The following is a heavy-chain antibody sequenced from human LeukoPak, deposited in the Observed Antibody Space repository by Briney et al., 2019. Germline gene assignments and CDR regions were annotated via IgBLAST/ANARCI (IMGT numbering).Heavy chain of an antibody. CDR1: GFTFSSYA. D-gene: IGHD2-2*01. CDR3: ATTDDSSTYYYYGMDV. Sequence: QPGGSLRLSCAASGFTFSSYAMSWARQAPGKGLEWVSAISGSGGSTYYADSVKGRFTISRDNSKNTLYLQMNSLRAEDTAVYYCATTDDSSTYYYYGMDVWGQGTTVTVSS. CDR2: ISGSGGST. J-gene: IGHJ6*02. V-gene: IGHV3-23*01.